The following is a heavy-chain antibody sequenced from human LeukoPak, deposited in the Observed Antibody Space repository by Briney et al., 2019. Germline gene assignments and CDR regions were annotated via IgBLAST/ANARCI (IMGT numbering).Heavy chain of an antibody. V-gene: IGHV3-23*01. CDR1: GFTFTSYA. CDR3: AKVGYSYGRFDD. D-gene: IGHD5-18*01. CDR2: ISGSGGST. Sequence: GGSLRLSCAASGFTFTSYAMSWVRQAPGKGLEWVSGISGSGGSTSYGDSVKDRFTISRDNSKNTLYLQMNSLRAEDTAIYYCAKVGYSYGRFDDWGQGTPVTVSS. J-gene: IGHJ4*02.